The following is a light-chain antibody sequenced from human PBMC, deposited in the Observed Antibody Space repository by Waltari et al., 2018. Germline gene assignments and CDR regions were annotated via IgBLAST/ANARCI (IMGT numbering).Light chain of an antibody. J-gene: IGKJ2*01. Sequence: EIVMTQSPATLSVSPGERATLSCRASQSVSSNLAWYQQRPGQAPRLLIYGASTRATGIPARCSGSGSGTEFTLTISSMQSEDFAVYYCQQYNNWPPQYTFGQGTKLEIK. CDR1: QSVSSN. CDR3: QQYNNWPPQYT. V-gene: IGKV3-15*01. CDR2: GAS.